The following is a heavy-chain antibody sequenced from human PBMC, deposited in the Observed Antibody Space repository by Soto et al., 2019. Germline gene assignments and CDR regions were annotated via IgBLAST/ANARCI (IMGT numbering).Heavy chain of an antibody. V-gene: IGHV3-48*02. CDR1: GFTFDRYA. CDR2: ISVDSVCI. J-gene: IGHJ4*02. Sequence: EVQLVESGGGLVQPGGYLRLSCVASGFTFDRYAMNWVRQAPGKGLEWLSWISVDSVCIEYSDSVTDRFTMSRDDAKNLLYLHMNSLRDEDTAVYCCARDQLWAFDNWGQGTHVTVTS. CDR3: ARDQLWAFDN. D-gene: IGHD5-18*01.